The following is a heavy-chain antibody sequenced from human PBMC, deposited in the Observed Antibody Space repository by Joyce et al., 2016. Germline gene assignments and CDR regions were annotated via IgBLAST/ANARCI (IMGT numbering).Heavy chain of an antibody. CDR3: ARGRVGTTFDY. D-gene: IGHD1-26*01. V-gene: IGHV4-34*01. CDR1: GGSFSRYD. J-gene: IGHJ4*02. CDR2: INHSGTT. Sequence: QVQLQQWGAGLLKPSETLSLTCAVYGGSFSRYDWRWIRQSPGKGREWIGEINHSGTTNYNPSLNIRVSISVDTSKNQFSLRLSSVTAADTAVYYCARGRVGTTFDYWGQGTLVTVSS.